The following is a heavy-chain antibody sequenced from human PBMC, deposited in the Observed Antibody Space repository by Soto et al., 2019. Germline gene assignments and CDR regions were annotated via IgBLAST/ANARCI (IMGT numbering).Heavy chain of an antibody. CDR3: AKRGARGSSWPFDF. Sequence: EVQLLESGGGLVLPGESLRLSCAASGFTFNSYAMSWVRQAPGKGLEWVSAISATGDSTYYSDSVKGRFTISRDNSKNTLSLQMNSLRAEDTALYYCAKRGARGSSWPFDFWGQGTLVTVSS. J-gene: IGHJ4*02. V-gene: IGHV3-23*01. D-gene: IGHD6-13*01. CDR1: GFTFNSYA. CDR2: ISATGDST.